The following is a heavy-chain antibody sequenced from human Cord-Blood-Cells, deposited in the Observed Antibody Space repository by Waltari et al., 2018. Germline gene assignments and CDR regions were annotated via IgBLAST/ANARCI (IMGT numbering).Heavy chain of an antibody. J-gene: IGHJ2*01. CDR3: ALTTPGIAAAGIGYFDL. V-gene: IGHV4-38-2*02. D-gene: IGHD6-13*01. CDR1: GYSISSGYY. Sequence: QVQLQESGPGLVKPSETLSLTCTVSGYSISSGYYWGWIRQPPGKGLEWIGSIYHSGSTYYNPSLKSRVTISVDTAKNQFSLKLISVTAADTAVYYCALTTPGIAAAGIGYFDLWGRGTLVTVSS. CDR2: IYHSGST.